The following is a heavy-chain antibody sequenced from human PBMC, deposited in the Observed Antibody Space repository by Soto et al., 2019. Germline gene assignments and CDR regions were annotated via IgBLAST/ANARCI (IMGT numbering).Heavy chain of an antibody. Sequence: GGSLRLSCAASGFTFSSYAMHWVRHAPGKGLEWVAVISYDGSNKYYADSVKGRFTISRDNSKNTLYLQMNSLRAEDTAVYYCARDWEDIVVVVAATRLGMDVWGQGTTVTVSS. V-gene: IGHV3-30-3*01. J-gene: IGHJ6*02. CDR3: ARDWEDIVVVVAATRLGMDV. CDR2: ISYDGSNK. CDR1: GFTFSSYA. D-gene: IGHD2-15*01.